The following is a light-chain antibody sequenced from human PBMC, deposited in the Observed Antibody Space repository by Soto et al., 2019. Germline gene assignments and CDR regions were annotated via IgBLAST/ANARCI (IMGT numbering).Light chain of an antibody. J-gene: IGKJ1*01. CDR3: LQDYNYPRT. Sequence: AIRMTQSPSSLSASTGDRVTITCRASQGISSYLAWYQQKPGKAPKLLIYAASNLQSGVPSRFSGSGSGTDFTLTISSLQPEDFATYYCLQDYNYPRTFGQGTKVDIK. CDR2: AAS. CDR1: QGISSY. V-gene: IGKV1-8*01.